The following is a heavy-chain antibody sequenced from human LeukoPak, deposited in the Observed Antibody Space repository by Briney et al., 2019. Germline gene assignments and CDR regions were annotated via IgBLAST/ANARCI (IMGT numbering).Heavy chain of an antibody. CDR2: INPNSGGT. CDR3: ARDMQQLDGGDWFDP. V-gene: IGHV1-2*02. Sequence: ASVKVSCKASGYTFTGYYMHWVRQAPGQGLEWMGWINPNSGGTNYAQKFQGRVTMTRDTSISTAYMELSRLRFDDTAVYYCARDMQQLDGGDWFDPWGQGTLVTVSS. CDR1: GYTFTGYY. D-gene: IGHD6-13*01. J-gene: IGHJ5*02.